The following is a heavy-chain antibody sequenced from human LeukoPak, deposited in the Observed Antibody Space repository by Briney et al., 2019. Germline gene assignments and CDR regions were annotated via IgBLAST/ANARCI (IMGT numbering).Heavy chain of an antibody. D-gene: IGHD5-24*01. J-gene: IGHJ4*02. CDR1: GFTFSDYY. CDR2: ISSSGSTI. V-gene: IGHV3-11*01. Sequence: PGGSLRLSCAASGFTFSDYYMSWIRQAPGKGLEWVSYISSSGSTIYYADSVKGRLTISRDNSKNTLYLQMDSLRVDDTALYYCAIRDGNNDRDYWGQGILVTVSS. CDR3: AIRDGNNDRDY.